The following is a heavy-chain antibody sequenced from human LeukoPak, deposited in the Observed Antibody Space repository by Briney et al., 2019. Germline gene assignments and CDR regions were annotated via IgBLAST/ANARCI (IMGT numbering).Heavy chain of an antibody. Sequence: GGSLRLSCAASGFSFSTYWMTWVRQAPGKGLEWVANIKADGRETYYVDSVKGRFTISRDNAQNSLYLQLNSLRVEDMAVYYCAKGGHVDYCGQGSLVTVSS. CDR3: AKGGHVDY. CDR2: IKADGRET. CDR1: GFSFSTYW. V-gene: IGHV3-7*01. J-gene: IGHJ4*02.